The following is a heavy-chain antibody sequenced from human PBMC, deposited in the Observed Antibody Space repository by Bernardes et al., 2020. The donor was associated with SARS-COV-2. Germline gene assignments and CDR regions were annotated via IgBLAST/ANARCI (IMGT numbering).Heavy chain of an antibody. CDR2: ISGSGGST. J-gene: IGHJ4*02. Sequence: RRSLRLSCSAAGFTFSSYAMSCVRQAPGKGREWVACISGSGGSTYYADSVKGRFTISRDNSKNTLYLQMSSIRAEDTAVYYCAKEFGGGFLTGPFDYWGQGTLGTVSS. CDR1: GFTFSSYA. V-gene: IGHV3-23*01. CDR3: AKEFGGGFLTGPFDY. D-gene: IGHD3-9*01.